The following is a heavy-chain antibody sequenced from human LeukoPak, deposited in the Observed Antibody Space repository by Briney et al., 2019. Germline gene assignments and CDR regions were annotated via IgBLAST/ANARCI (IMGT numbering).Heavy chain of an antibody. J-gene: IGHJ4*02. CDR2: ISYDGSNK. Sequence: LXLSXXXXGXTFXSYGMHWVRQAPXKXLEWVAVISYDGSNKYYADSVKGRFTISRDNSKNTLYLQMNSLRAEDTAVYYCAKDRRYFDYWGQGTLVTVSS. V-gene: IGHV3-30*18. CDR3: AKDRRYFDY. D-gene: IGHD6-6*01. CDR1: GXTFXSYG.